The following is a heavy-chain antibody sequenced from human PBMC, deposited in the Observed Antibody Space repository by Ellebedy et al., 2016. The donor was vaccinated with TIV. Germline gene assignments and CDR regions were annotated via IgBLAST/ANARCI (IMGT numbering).Heavy chain of an antibody. Sequence: GGSLRLXXAASGFSFNTFWMHWVRQAPGKGLVWVSHINVDGTATSYADSVKGRFTISRDNAKNTVYLQMSSLRVEDTAVYYCAAWGTFDVWGQGTLVTVSA. CDR1: GFSFNTFW. V-gene: IGHV3-74*01. J-gene: IGHJ3*01. CDR2: INVDGTAT. CDR3: AAWGTFDV. D-gene: IGHD3-16*01.